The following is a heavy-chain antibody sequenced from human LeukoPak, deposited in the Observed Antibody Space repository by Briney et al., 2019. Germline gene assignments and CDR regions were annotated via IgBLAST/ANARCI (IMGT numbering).Heavy chain of an antibody. V-gene: IGHV3-23*01. J-gene: IGHJ4*02. D-gene: IGHD3-10*01. CDR1: GFTFSSYA. CDR3: ANLVATGLDY. Sequence: QTGGSLRPSCAASGFTFSSYAMSWVRQAPGKGLEWVSAINSVGSSTYYADSVKGRFTISRDNSKNTLDLQMNSLRAEDTALYYCANLVATGLDYWGQGTLVTVSS. CDR2: INSVGSST.